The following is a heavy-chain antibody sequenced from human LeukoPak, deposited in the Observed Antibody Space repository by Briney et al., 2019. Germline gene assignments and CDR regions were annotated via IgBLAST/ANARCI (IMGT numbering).Heavy chain of an antibody. CDR1: GFTFSDYY. J-gene: IGHJ5*02. Sequence: GGSLRLSCAASGFTFSDYYMSWIRQAPGKGLEWVSYISSSGSTIYYADSVKGRFTISRDNAKNSLYLQMNSLRAEDTAVYYCAGEDSSGYFITSWGQGTLVTVSS. CDR2: ISSSGSTI. V-gene: IGHV3-11*01. D-gene: IGHD3-22*01. CDR3: AGEDSSGYFITS.